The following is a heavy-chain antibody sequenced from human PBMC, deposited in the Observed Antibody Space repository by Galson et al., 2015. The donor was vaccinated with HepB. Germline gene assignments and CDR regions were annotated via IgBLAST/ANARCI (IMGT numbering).Heavy chain of an antibody. D-gene: IGHD2-15*01. Sequence: SLRLSCAASGFTFSSYTMNWVRQTPGKRLQWVSYISTNGATIHYADSVKGRFTIARDNAKTAVWLQMHSLRAEDTAVYFCVRVSDCSGGMCQSGWYGLDVWGQGTTVTVSS. CDR2: ISTNGATI. CDR3: VRVSDCSGGMCQSGWYGLDV. V-gene: IGHV3-48*04. J-gene: IGHJ6*02. CDR1: GFTFSSYT.